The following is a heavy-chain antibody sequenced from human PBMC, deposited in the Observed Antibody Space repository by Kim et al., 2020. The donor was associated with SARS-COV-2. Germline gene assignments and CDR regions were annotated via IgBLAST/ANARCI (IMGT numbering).Heavy chain of an antibody. D-gene: IGHD3-10*01. CDR3: AKDMVRGVMAYYYYGMDV. Sequence: GGSLRLSCAASGFTFDDYTMHWVRQAPGKGLEWVSLISWDGGSTYYADSVKGRFTISRDNSKNSLYLQMNSLRTEDTALYYCAKDMVRGVMAYYYYGMDVWGQGTTVTVSS. J-gene: IGHJ6*02. V-gene: IGHV3-43*01. CDR1: GFTFDDYT. CDR2: ISWDGGST.